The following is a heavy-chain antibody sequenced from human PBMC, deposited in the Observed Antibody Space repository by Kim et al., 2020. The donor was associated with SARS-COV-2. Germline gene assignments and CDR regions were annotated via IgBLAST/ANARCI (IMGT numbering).Heavy chain of an antibody. Sequence: GGSLRLSCAASGFTFSSYGMHWVRQAPGKGLEWVAVISYDGSNKYYADSVKGRFTISRDNSKNTLYLQMNSLRAEDTAVYYCAKDLRYFDVNYFDYWGQGTLVTVSS. D-gene: IGHD3-9*01. CDR1: GFTFSSYG. CDR2: ISYDGSNK. J-gene: IGHJ4*02. CDR3: AKDLRYFDVNYFDY. V-gene: IGHV3-30*18.